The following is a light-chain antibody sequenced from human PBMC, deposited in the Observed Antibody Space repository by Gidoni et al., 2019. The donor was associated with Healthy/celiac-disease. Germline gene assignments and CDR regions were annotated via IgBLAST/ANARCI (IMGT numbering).Light chain of an antibody. CDR2: AAS. J-gene: IGKJ5*01. CDR1: QRISSY. CDR3: QQSYSTPIT. Sequence: IQLTQSPSSLSASVGDKVTITCRASQRISSYLNWYQQKPGKAPKLLSYAASSLQSGVPSRFSGSGSGTEFTLTISSLQPEDFATYYCQQSYSTPITFGQGTRLEIK. V-gene: IGKV1-39*01.